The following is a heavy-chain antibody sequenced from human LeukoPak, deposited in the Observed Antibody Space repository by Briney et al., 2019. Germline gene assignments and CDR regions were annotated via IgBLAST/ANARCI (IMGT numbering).Heavy chain of an antibody. Sequence: GGSLRLSCAASGFTFSSYSMNWVRQAPGKGLEWVSSISSSGSYIYYADSVKGRFTISRDNAKNSLYLQMNSLRAEDTAVYYCARRIAVAGTGYFQHWGQGTLVTVSS. CDR2: ISSSGSYI. V-gene: IGHV3-21*01. CDR3: ARRIAVAGTGYFQH. J-gene: IGHJ1*01. D-gene: IGHD6-19*01. CDR1: GFTFSSYS.